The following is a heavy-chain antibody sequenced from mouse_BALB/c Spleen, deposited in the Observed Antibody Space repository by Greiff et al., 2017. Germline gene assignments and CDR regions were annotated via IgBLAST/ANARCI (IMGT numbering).Heavy chain of an antibody. V-gene: IGHV1-87*01. D-gene: IGHD2-10*02. CDR3: ARVWGYAMDY. J-gene: IGHJ4*01. CDR1: GYTFTSYW. Sequence: VQVVESGAELARPGASVKLSCKASGYTFTSYWMQWVKQRPGQGLEWIGAIYPGDGDTRYTQKFKGKATLTADKSSSTAYMQLSSLASEDSAVYYCARVWGYAMDYWGQGTSVTVSS. CDR2: IYPGDGDT.